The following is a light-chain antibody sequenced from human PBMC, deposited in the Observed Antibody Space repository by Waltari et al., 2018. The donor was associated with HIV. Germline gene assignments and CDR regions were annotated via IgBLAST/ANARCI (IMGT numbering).Light chain of an antibody. J-gene: IGLJ3*02. V-gene: IGLV1-47*01. CDR2: KIK. CDR1: LSNISNHH. CDR3: VAWDDSLNSWV. Sequence: SVLTHPPSASGTPGRSVAISCSWSLSNISNHHVYWYQHRPGTAPRLLIYKIKQRPSGVPDRFSGSKSGNAASLAISGLRSEDEADYYCVAWDDSLNSWVFGGGTKLTVL.